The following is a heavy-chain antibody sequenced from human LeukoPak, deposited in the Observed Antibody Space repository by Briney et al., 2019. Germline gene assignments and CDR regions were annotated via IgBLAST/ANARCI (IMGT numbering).Heavy chain of an antibody. V-gene: IGHV4-34*01. CDR3: ARGHDSRSWFDP. D-gene: IGHD3-22*01. CDR2: INHSGST. J-gene: IGHJ5*02. CDR1: GGSFGGYY. Sequence: SETLSLTCAVYGGSFGGYYWSWLRQPPGKGLEWIGEINHSGSTNYNPSLKSRVTISVDTSKNQFSLKLSSVTAADTAVYYCARGHDSRSWFDPWGQGTLVTVSS.